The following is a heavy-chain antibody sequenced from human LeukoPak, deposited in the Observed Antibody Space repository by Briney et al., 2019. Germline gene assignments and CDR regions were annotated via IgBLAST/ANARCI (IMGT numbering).Heavy chain of an antibody. CDR3: ARAAAAGTNDY. Sequence: GGSLRLSCAASGFTFSSYSMNWVRQAPGKGLEWVSSISSSSSYIYYADSVKGRFTISRDNAKNSLYLQMNSLRAEDTAVSYCARAAAAGTNDYWGQGTLVTVSS. CDR1: GFTFSSYS. J-gene: IGHJ4*02. CDR2: ISSSSSYI. V-gene: IGHV3-21*01. D-gene: IGHD6-13*01.